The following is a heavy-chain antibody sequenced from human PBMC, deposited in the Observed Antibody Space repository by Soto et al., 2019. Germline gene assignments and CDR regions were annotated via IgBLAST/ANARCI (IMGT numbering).Heavy chain of an antibody. CDR2: IYYSGST. CDR1: GGSISSYY. D-gene: IGHD4-17*01. CDR3: ARRYGASFDY. Sequence: SDTLSLTCTVSGGSISSYYWSWIRQPPGKGLEWIGYIYYSGSTNYNPSLKSRVTISVDTSKNQFSLKLSSVTAADTAVYYCARRYGASFDYWGQGTLVTSPQ. V-gene: IGHV4-59*01. J-gene: IGHJ4*02.